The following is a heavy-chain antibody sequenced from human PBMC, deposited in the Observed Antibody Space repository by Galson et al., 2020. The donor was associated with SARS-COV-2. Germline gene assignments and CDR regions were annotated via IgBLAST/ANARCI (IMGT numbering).Heavy chain of an antibody. Sequence: SETLSLTCVVYGGSFSGYYWNWIRQSPEKGLEWIGKINHSGSTDYNPSLKSRVTLSVDTSKNQFSLKLTSVTAADTALYYCARRGVYEGIDAWGQGNLVTVSS. V-gene: IGHV4-34*01. CDR2: INHSGST. D-gene: IGHD5-12*01. J-gene: IGHJ5*02. CDR1: GGSFSGYY. CDR3: ARRGVYEGIDA.